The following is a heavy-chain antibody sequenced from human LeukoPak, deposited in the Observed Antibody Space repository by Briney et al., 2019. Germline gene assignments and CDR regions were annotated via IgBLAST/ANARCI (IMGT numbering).Heavy chain of an antibody. Sequence: ASVKVSCKASGYTLTDYYMHWVRQAPGQGLEWMGWINPNSGGTNYARKFQGRVTMTRDTSISTAYMELSRLRSDDTAVYYCARASKSVVRFLEWTPIDNWGQGTLVTVSS. J-gene: IGHJ4*02. V-gene: IGHV1-2*02. CDR1: GYTLTDYY. D-gene: IGHD3-3*01. CDR3: ARASKSVVRFLEWTPIDN. CDR2: INPNSGGT.